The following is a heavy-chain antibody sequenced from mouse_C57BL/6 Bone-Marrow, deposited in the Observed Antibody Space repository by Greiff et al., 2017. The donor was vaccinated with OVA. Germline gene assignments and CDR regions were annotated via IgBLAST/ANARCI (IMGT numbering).Heavy chain of an antibody. CDR3: ARDMIRYAMDY. D-gene: IGHD2-4*01. Sequence: VQLQQPGAELVRPGSSVKLSCKASGYTFTSYWMHWVKQRPIQGLEWIGNIDPSDSETHYNQKFKDKATLTVDKSSSTAYMQLSSLTSEDSAVYYCARDMIRYAMDYWGQGTSVTVSS. CDR2: IDPSDSET. CDR1: GYTFTSYW. J-gene: IGHJ4*01. V-gene: IGHV1-52*01.